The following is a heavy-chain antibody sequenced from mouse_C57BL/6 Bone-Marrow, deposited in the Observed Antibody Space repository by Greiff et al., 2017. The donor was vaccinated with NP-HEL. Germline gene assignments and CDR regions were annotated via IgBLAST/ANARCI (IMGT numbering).Heavy chain of an antibody. CDR1: GYSIPSDY. V-gene: IGHV3-8*01. CDR3: ARLTTVVATGYWYFDV. J-gene: IGHJ1*03. D-gene: IGHD1-1*01. CDR2: ISYSGST. Sequence: VQLQQSGPGLAKPSQTLSLTCSVTGYSIPSDYWNWIRKFPGNKLEYMGYISYSGSTYYNPSLKSRISLTRDTSKNQYYLQLNSVTTEDTATYYCARLTTVVATGYWYFDVWGTGTTVTVSS.